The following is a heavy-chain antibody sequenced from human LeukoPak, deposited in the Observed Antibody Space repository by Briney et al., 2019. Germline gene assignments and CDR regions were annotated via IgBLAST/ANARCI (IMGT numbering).Heavy chain of an antibody. J-gene: IGHJ4*02. Sequence: SETLSPTCAVYGGSFSGYYWSWIRQPPGKGLEWIGEINHSGSTNYNPSLKSRVTISVDTSKNQFSLKLSSVTAADTAVYYCARVSLRPRGYSGYGVDYWGQGTLVTVSS. V-gene: IGHV4-34*01. CDR3: ARVSLRPRGYSGYGVDY. CDR2: INHSGST. CDR1: GGSFSGYY. D-gene: IGHD5-12*01.